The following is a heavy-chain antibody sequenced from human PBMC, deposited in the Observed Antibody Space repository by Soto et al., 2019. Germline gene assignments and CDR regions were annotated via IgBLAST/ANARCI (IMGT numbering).Heavy chain of an antibody. J-gene: IGHJ6*04. CDR1: GGTFSSYT. V-gene: IGHV1-69*08. D-gene: IGHD3-16*01. Sequence: QVPLVQSGAEVKKPGSSVKVSCKASGGTFSSYTISWVRQAPGQGLEWMGRIIPILGIANYAQKFQGRVTITADKPASTAHQEVSRPGTGGTAVYFWGGEDRQGGGVMDVWGKGTTVTVSS. CDR3: GGEDRQGGGVMDV. CDR2: IIPILGIA.